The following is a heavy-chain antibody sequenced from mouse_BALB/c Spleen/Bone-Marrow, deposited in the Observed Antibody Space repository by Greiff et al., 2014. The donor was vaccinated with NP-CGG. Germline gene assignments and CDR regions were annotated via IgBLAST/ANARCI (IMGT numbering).Heavy chain of an antibody. CDR3: ATSLLRPAMDY. CDR2: IWSDGST. J-gene: IGHJ4*01. D-gene: IGHD1-2*01. CDR1: GFSLTTYV. V-gene: IGHV2-6*02. Sequence: VQLVESGPGLVAPSQSLSITCTVSGFSLTTYVLHWVRQPPGKALEWLVVIWSDGSTTYNSALKSRLSISKDNSKSQVFLKMSSLQTGDTAMYYCATSLLRPAMDYWGQGTSVTVSS.